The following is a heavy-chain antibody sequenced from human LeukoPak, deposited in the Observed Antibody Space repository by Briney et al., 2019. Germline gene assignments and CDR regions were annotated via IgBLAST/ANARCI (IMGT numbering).Heavy chain of an antibody. V-gene: IGHV4-61*02. CDR3: ARGGYYGSGNDFRFDP. CDR2: IYTNGDT. CDR1: GGSISSGSYF. D-gene: IGHD3-10*01. Sequence: PSQTLSLTCTVSGGSISSGSYFWNWIRQPAGTGLEWIGRIYTNGDTYYNPSLKSRVTISVETSKNQFSLKLKSVTAADTAVYYCARGGYYGSGNDFRFDPWGQGTLVTVSS. J-gene: IGHJ5*02.